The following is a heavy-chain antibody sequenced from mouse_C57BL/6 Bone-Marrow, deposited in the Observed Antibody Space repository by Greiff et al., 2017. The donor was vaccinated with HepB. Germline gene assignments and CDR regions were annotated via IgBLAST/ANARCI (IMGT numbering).Heavy chain of an antibody. V-gene: IGHV1-22*01. Sequence: VQLQQSGPELVKPGASVKMSCKASGYTFTDYNMHWVKQSHGKSLEWIGYINPNNGGTSYNQKFKGKATLTVNKSSSTAYMELRSLTSEDSAVYYCARRRAILLRIRGDYYAMDYWGQGTSVTVSS. D-gene: IGHD1-1*01. CDR3: ARRRAILLRIRGDYYAMDY. CDR1: GYTFTDYN. J-gene: IGHJ4*01. CDR2: INPNNGGT.